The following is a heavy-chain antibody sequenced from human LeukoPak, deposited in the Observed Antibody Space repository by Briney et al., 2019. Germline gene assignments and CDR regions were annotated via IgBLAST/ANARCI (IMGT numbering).Heavy chain of an antibody. V-gene: IGHV3-48*03. J-gene: IGHJ4*02. Sequence: PGGSLILSCAASGFAFSSYEMNWVRQAPGKGLEWVSYISSSGSTIYYADSVKGRFTISRDNAKNSLYLQMNSLRAEDTAVYYCAREHYDFWSGYSTSFDYWGQGTLVTVSS. CDR3: AREHYDFWSGYSTSFDY. D-gene: IGHD3-3*01. CDR2: ISSSGSTI. CDR1: GFAFSSYE.